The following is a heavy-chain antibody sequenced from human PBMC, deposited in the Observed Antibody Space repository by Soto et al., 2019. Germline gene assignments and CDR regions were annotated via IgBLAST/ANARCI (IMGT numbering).Heavy chain of an antibody. J-gene: IGHJ5*02. CDR1: GGSINSYY. V-gene: IGHV4-4*07. D-gene: IGHD1-26*01. Sequence: ETLSLTCTVSGGSINSYYWSWIRQPAGKGLEWIGRIYTSGSTNYNPSLKSRVTMSVDTSKNRFSLKLSSVTAADTAVYYCARGIYSKVGATIWFDPWGQGTLVTVSS. CDR2: IYTSGST. CDR3: ARGIYSKVGATIWFDP.